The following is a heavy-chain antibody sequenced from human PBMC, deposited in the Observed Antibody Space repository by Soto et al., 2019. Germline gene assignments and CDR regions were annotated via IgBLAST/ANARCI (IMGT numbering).Heavy chain of an antibody. D-gene: IGHD3-22*01. CDR3: ASYDTRGSYV. Sequence: QVQLQQWGAGLLKPSETLSLTCAVYGGSFSGYYWSWFRQPPGKGLEWIGEINHSGSTNYNPSLRSRVPISVDTSNNQFSLMLRSVTAADPAVYYCASYDTRGSYVGGQGTLVTVSS. V-gene: IGHV4-34*01. CDR1: GGSFSGYY. J-gene: IGHJ4*02. CDR2: INHSGST.